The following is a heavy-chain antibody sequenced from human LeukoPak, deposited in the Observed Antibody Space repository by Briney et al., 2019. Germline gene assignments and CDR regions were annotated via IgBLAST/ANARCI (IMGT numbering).Heavy chain of an antibody. V-gene: IGHV4-30-2*01. CDR1: GGSISSGGYS. D-gene: IGHD3-22*01. J-gene: IGHJ5*02. CDR3: ARDYYDSSGYSGEGNWFDP. Sequence: PSETLSLTCAVSGGSISSGGYSWSWIRQPPGKGLEWIGYIYHSGSTYYNPSLKSRVTISVDTSKNQFSLKLSSVTAADTAVYYCARDYYDSSGYSGEGNWFDPWGQGTLVTVSS. CDR2: IYHSGST.